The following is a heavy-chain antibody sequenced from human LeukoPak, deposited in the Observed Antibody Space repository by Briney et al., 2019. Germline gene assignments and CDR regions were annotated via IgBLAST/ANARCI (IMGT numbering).Heavy chain of an antibody. CDR2: INHSGST. Sequence: SETLSLTCAVYGGSFSGYYWSWIRQPPGKGLEWIGEINHSGSTNYNPSLKSRVTISVDTSKNQFSLKLSSVTAADTAVYYCARVSDTSMSGDYFDYWGQGTLVTVSS. V-gene: IGHV4-34*01. D-gene: IGHD5-18*01. CDR3: ARVSDTSMSGDYFDY. J-gene: IGHJ4*02. CDR1: GGSFSGYY.